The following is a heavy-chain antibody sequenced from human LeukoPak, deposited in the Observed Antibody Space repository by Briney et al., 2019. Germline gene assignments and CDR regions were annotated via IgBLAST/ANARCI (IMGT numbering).Heavy chain of an antibody. CDR2: IKQDGSEK. J-gene: IGHJ4*02. CDR3: ARASDYVH. V-gene: IGHV3-7*01. CDR1: GLTFSSYW. Sequence: GGSLRLSCAASGLTFSSYWMSWVRQAPWKGLGWVANIKQDGSEKYYVDSVKGRFTISRDNAKNSLYLQMNSLRAEDTAVYYCARASDYVHWGQGTLVTVSS. D-gene: IGHD4-17*01.